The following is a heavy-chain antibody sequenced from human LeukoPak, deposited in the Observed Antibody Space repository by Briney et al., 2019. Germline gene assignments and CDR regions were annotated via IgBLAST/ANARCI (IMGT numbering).Heavy chain of an antibody. CDR2: ISSNGGRT. D-gene: IGHD5-18*01. CDR1: GFTFSSYD. J-gene: IGHJ3*02. V-gene: IGHV3-64*01. CDR3: ARVARGYSFRFAAFDI. Sequence: GGSLRLSCAASGFTFSSYDLHWVRQAPGKGLEYVSAISSNGGRTYYANSMRGRFTISRDNSKNTLYLQMGSLRAEDMAVYYCARVARGYSFRFAAFDIWGQGTMVTVSS.